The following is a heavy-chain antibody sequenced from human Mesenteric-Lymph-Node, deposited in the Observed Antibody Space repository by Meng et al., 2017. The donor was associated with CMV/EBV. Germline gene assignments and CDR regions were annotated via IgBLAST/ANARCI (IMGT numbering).Heavy chain of an antibody. Sequence: GGSLRLSCAASGFSFSTYAMHWVRQAPGKGLEWVAVIPYDGSNKYYADSVRGRFTISRENSKNTLYLQVNSLRGEDTAVYYCARGRRGDFWSGYFYGMDVWGQGTTVTVSS. J-gene: IGHJ6*02. CDR1: GFSFSTYA. CDR3: ARGRRGDFWSGYFYGMDV. V-gene: IGHV3-30*04. D-gene: IGHD3-3*01. CDR2: IPYDGSNK.